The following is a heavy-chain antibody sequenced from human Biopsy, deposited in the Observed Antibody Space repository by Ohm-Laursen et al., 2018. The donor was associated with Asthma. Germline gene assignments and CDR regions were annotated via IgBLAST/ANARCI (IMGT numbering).Heavy chain of an antibody. V-gene: IGHV3-30*03. CDR3: ARWQDCSMARGFGY. CDR2: MSYDDSQT. Sequence: SLRLSCAASGFTFGDYWMSWVRQAPGKGLEWVAVMSYDDSQTRYADSVKGRFTISRDNSKNILYLQMSSLRDEDTAVYYCARWQDCSMARGFGYWGQGTLVIVSS. D-gene: IGHD2/OR15-2a*01. J-gene: IGHJ4*02. CDR1: GFTFGDYW.